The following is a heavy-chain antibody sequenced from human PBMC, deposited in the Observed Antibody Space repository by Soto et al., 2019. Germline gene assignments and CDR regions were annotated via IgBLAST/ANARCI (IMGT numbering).Heavy chain of an antibody. CDR3: ARGWDYGGNFDY. V-gene: IGHV1-58*01. Sequence: ASVKVSCKASGFTFTSSAVQWVRQARGQRLEWIGWIVVGSGNTNYAQKFQERVTITRDMSTSTAYMELSSLRSEDTAVYYCARGWDYGGNFDYWGQGTLVTVSS. CDR2: IVVGSGNT. J-gene: IGHJ4*02. D-gene: IGHD4-17*01. CDR1: GFTFTSSA.